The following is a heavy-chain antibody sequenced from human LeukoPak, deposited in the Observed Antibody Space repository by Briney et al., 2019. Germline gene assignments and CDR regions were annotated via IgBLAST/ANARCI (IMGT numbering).Heavy chain of an antibody. CDR3: AKDNSHWLFDY. D-gene: IGHD1-1*01. Sequence: GGSLRLSCAASGFSFSSTSMHWVRQAPGKGLEWVAVISSTGNIKNFADSVKGRFTISRDNSKNTLYLQVNTLRAEDTSFYYCAKDNSHWLFDYWGRGTLVTVSS. V-gene: IGHV3-30-3*01. J-gene: IGHJ4*02. CDR2: ISSTGNIK. CDR1: GFSFSSTS.